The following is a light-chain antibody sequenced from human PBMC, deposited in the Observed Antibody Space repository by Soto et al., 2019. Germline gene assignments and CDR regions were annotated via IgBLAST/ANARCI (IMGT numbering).Light chain of an antibody. CDR3: QSYDSSLSGWV. V-gene: IGLV1-40*01. CDR1: SSNIGAGYN. J-gene: IGLJ3*02. Sequence: QPVLTQPPSVSGAPGQRVTISCTGSSSNIGAGYNVHWYQQLPGTAPKLLIYGNSNRPSGVPDRFSGSKSGTSASLAITGRQAEDEADYYCQSYDSSLSGWVFGGGTKLTV. CDR2: GNS.